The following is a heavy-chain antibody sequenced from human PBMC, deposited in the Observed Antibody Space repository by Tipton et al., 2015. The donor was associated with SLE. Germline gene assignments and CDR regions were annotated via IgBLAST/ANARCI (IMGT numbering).Heavy chain of an antibody. CDR2: IKQDGGEQ. V-gene: IGHV3-7*01. D-gene: IGHD1-26*01. Sequence: SLRLSCAASGFTFSTYWMSWVRQAPGKGLEWVANIKQDGGEQNYVDSVKGRLIISRDNAKNALYLQMNNLRAEDTAGYYCAREGGSYYPSDYFDYWGQGTLVTVSS. CDR3: AREGGSYYPSDYFDY. J-gene: IGHJ4*02. CDR1: GFTFSTYW.